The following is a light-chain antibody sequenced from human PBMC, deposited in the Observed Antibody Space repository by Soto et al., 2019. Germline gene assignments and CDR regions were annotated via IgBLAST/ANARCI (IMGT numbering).Light chain of an antibody. CDR2: EVT. J-gene: IGLJ2*01. Sequence: QSALTQPPSASGSPGQSVTISCTGTSSDVGGHNFVSWYQQHPGKAPKFLIYEVTKRPSGVPDRFSGSKSGITASLTVSVLQADAEAYDYCSAYAGNNNPVIFGGGTQLTVL. V-gene: IGLV2-8*01. CDR1: SSDVGGHNF. CDR3: SAYAGNNNPVI.